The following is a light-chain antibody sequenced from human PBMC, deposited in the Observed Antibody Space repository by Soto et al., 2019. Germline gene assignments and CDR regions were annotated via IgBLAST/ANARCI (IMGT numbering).Light chain of an antibody. CDR1: QRINNW. CDR2: DAS. CDR3: QQYHTYPYT. V-gene: IGKV1-5*01. Sequence: DIPMTQSPSTLSASVGDRVTITCRASQRINNWLAWYQQKPGKAPKFLMFDASTLETGVPSRFSGSGSGTEFTLTISSLQPDDFATYFCQQYHTYPYTFGQGTKLEIK. J-gene: IGKJ2*01.